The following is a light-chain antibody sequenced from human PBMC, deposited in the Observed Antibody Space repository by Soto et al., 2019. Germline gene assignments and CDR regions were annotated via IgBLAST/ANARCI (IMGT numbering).Light chain of an antibody. J-gene: IGLJ3*02. CDR2: DVD. CDR3: CSYSGSSTLVV. CDR1: SSDVGRYNF. V-gene: IGLV2-14*03. Sequence: QSALTQPASVSGSPGQSITISCTGTSSDVGRYNFVSWYQQHPGKAPRLMIFDVDNRPSGVSTRFSGSKSGNTASLTISGLQAEGEADYYCCSYSGSSTLVVFGGGTKLTVL.